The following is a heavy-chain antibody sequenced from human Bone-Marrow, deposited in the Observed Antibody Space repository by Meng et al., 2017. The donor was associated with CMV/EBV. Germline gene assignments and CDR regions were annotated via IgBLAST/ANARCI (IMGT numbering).Heavy chain of an antibody. CDR1: GYTFTSYG. Sequence: ASVKVSCKTSGYTFTSYGISWVRQAPGQGLEWMGWISTYNGNTNYAQKLQGRVTMTTDTFTNTAYMELRSLRSDDTALYYCARQNTVVTPCDYWGQGTLVTVSS. D-gene: IGHD4-23*01. CDR2: ISTYNGNT. CDR3: ARQNTVVTPCDY. V-gene: IGHV1-18*01. J-gene: IGHJ4*02.